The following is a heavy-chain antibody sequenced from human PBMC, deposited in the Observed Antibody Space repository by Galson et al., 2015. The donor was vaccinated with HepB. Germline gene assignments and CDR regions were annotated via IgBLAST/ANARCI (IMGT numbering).Heavy chain of an antibody. CDR2: IIPIFGTA. Sequence: SVKVSCKASGGTFSSYAISWVRQAPGQGLEWMGGIIPIFGTANYAQKFQGRVTITADKSTSTAYMELSSLRSEDTAVYYCASRVLRFLEWLPTIRGGHYYGMDVWGQGTTVTVSS. D-gene: IGHD3-3*01. CDR1: GGTFSSYA. V-gene: IGHV1-69*06. CDR3: ASRVLRFLEWLPTIRGGHYYGMDV. J-gene: IGHJ6*02.